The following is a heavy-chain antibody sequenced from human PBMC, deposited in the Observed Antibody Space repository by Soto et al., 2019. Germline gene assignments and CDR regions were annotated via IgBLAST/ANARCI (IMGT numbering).Heavy chain of an antibody. D-gene: IGHD5-12*01. CDR1: GFTFSSYS. CDR2: ISSSSSTI. J-gene: IGHJ4*02. CDR3: ASQSSEWLLFAS. Sequence: EVQLVESGGGLVQPGGSLRLSCAASGFTFSSYSMNWVRQAPGKGLEWVSYISSSSSTIYYADSVKGRFTIHRDNAKNSLYLQMNSLRAEDTAVYYCASQSSEWLLFASWGQGTLVTVSS. V-gene: IGHV3-48*01.